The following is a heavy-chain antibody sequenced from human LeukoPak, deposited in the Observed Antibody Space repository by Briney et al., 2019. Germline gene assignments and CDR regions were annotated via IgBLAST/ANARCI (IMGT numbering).Heavy chain of an antibody. CDR2: IKSRAGGGTA. CDR3: ATEVDRGSYNY. J-gene: IGHJ4*02. D-gene: IGHD1-26*01. V-gene: IGHV3-15*01. Sequence: GGSLRLSCASSGFTFSTAWLTWVRQTPGKGVEWGGHIKSRAGGGTADYAAPAKGKFTVSRDESTNMVYLQMNSLKTEDSAVYYCATEVDRGSYNYWGQGTLVTVSS. CDR1: GFTFSTAW.